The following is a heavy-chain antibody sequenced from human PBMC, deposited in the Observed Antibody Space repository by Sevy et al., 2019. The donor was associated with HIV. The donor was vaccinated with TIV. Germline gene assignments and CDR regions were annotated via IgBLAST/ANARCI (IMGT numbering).Heavy chain of an antibody. D-gene: IGHD5-12*01. CDR2: ISSSDSTV. Sequence: GESLKISCAASGFTFSDYYMTWIRQTPGKGLEWVSYISSSDSTVYYADSVKGRFTISRDNAKKTLYLQMNSLRAEDTAVYYCARDPQNGDGYNFDYWGQGTLVTVSS. J-gene: IGHJ4*02. V-gene: IGHV3-11*01. CDR3: ARDPQNGDGYNFDY. CDR1: GFTFSDYY.